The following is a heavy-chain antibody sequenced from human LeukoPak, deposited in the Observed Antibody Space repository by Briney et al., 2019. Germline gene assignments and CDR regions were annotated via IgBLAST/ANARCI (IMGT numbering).Heavy chain of an antibody. Sequence: ASVKVSCKASGYTFTGYYMHWVRPAPGQGLECMGWINPNSGGTNYAQEFQGRVTMTRDTSISTAYMELSRLRSDDTAIYYCARGESTVTTYIANFGYWGQGTLVTVSS. CDR3: ARGESTVTTYIANFGY. CDR2: INPNSGGT. D-gene: IGHD4-17*01. J-gene: IGHJ4*02. CDR1: GYTFTGYY. V-gene: IGHV1-2*02.